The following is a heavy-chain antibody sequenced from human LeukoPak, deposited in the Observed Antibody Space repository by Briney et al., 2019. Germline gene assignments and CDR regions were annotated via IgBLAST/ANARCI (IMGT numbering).Heavy chain of an antibody. D-gene: IGHD2-8*02. Sequence: GGSLRLSCAASGFTFVDYGMSWVRQAPGKGLEWVSGINWNGGSSGYADSVKGRFTISRDNAKNSLYLQMNSLRAEDTALYYCARGLVRGNDAFDIWGQGTMVTVSS. J-gene: IGHJ3*02. CDR2: INWNGGSS. CDR1: GFTFVDYG. V-gene: IGHV3-20*04. CDR3: ARGLVRGNDAFDI.